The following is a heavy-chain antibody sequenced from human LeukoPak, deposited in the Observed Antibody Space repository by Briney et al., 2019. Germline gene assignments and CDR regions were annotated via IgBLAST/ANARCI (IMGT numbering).Heavy chain of an antibody. CDR2: MNPTSGNT. D-gene: IGHD1-26*01. Sequence: ASVKVSCTVSGYTFTSYDINWVRQATGPGLEWMGWMNPTSGNTGYAQKFQGRVTMTRNTSISTAYMELSSLRSEDTAVYYCARGEWELSYWGQGTLVTVSS. V-gene: IGHV1-8*01. J-gene: IGHJ4*02. CDR1: GYTFTSYD. CDR3: ARGEWELSY.